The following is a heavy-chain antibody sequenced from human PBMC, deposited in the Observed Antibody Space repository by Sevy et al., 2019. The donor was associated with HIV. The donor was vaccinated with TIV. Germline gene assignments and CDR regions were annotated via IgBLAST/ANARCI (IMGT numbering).Heavy chain of an antibody. J-gene: IGHJ4*02. Sequence: GGSLRLSCAASGFTFSSYSMNWVRQAPGKGLEWVSSISSSSSYIYYADSVKGRFTISRDNAKNSLYLQMNSLRAEGTAVYYCAREEQWPKKLDYWGQGTLVTVSS. CDR1: GFTFSSYS. CDR2: ISSSSSYI. CDR3: AREEQWPKKLDY. V-gene: IGHV3-21*01. D-gene: IGHD6-19*01.